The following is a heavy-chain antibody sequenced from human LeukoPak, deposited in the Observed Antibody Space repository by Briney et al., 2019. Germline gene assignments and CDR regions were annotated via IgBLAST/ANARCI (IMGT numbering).Heavy chain of an antibody. CDR3: ARGSSMRDWFDP. CDR2: IFYTGST. Sequence: SETLSLTCAVSGASISTYYWSWIRQPPGKGLEWIGYIFYTGSTNYNPSLKSRVTISVDTYKNQFSLKLSSVTAADTAVYYCARGSSMRDWFDPWGQGTLVTVSS. CDR1: GASISTYY. J-gene: IGHJ5*02. D-gene: IGHD2-2*01. V-gene: IGHV4-59*01.